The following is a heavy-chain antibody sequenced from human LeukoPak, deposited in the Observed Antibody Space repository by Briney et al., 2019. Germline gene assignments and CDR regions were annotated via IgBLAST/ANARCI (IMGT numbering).Heavy chain of an antibody. CDR3: ASMEAYDFWSGYSPRGYYYGMDV. Sequence: SETLSLTCAVYGGSFSGYYWSWIRQPPGKGLEWIGEINHSGSTNYNPSLKSRVTISVDTPKNQFSLKLSSVTAADTAVYYCASMEAYDFWSGYSPRGYYYGMDVWGQGTTVTVSS. V-gene: IGHV4-34*01. CDR1: GGSFSGYY. CDR2: INHSGST. D-gene: IGHD3-3*01. J-gene: IGHJ6*02.